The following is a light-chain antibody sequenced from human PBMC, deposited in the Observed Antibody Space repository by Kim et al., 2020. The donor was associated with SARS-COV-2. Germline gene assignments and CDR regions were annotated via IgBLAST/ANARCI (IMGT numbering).Light chain of an antibody. CDR3: QQYNNYFYT. J-gene: IGKJ2*01. CDR2: ASS. CDR1: ENINNF. V-gene: IGKV1-5*01. Sequence: SASVEDRITITCRASENINNFLNWYQQKPGKAPKVLIYASSTLESGVPSRFSGSGSGTDFTLTISSLQPDDFATYYCQQYNNYFYTFGQGTKLEI.